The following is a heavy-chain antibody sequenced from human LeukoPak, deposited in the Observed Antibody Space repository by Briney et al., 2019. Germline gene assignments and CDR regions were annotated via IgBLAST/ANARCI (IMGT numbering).Heavy chain of an antibody. D-gene: IGHD3-16*01. CDR1: GFTFSRYA. Sequence: GGSLRLSCAASGFTFSRYAMHWVRQAPGKGLEWEAVIWYDGSNKYYADSVKGRFTISRDNSKNTLYLQMNSLRAEDTAVYYCAKDTSQSRDYFDFWGLGTLVTVSS. J-gene: IGHJ4*02. V-gene: IGHV3-33*06. CDR2: IWYDGSNK. CDR3: AKDTSQSRDYFDF.